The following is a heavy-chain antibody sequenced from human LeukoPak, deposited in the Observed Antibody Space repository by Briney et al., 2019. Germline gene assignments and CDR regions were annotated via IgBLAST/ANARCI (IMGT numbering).Heavy chain of an antibody. V-gene: IGHV3-23*01. CDR3: ARRRYDWGGDFAN. CDR2: IGGGGTL. CDR1: GFTVSSYA. J-gene: IGHJ4*02. D-gene: IGHD3-16*01. Sequence: GGSLRLSCAASGFTVSSYAMGWVRQAPGKGPEWVSAIGGGGTLYYADSVKGRFSISRDISKNTLLLQMNSLRAEGTAVYYCARRRYDWGGDFANWGQGTLVTVSS.